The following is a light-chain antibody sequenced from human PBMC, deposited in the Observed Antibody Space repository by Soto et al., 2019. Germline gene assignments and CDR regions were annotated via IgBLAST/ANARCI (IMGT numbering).Light chain of an antibody. Sequence: EIVLTQSPATLSLSPGERATLSCRASQSVSSYLAWYQQKPGQAPGLLIYDASNRATGIPARFSGSGSGTDFTLTISSLEPEDFAVYYCQQRSNWPPLTFGGGTK. CDR3: QQRSNWPPLT. CDR2: DAS. J-gene: IGKJ4*01. V-gene: IGKV3-11*01. CDR1: QSVSSY.